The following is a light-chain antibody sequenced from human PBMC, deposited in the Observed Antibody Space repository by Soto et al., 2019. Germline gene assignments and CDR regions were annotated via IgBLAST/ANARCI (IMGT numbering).Light chain of an antibody. Sequence: DIQLTQSPSSLSASVGDRVTITCRASQTIHNFLNWYQQTPGKAPKLLIYAASNLRSGVPARFSGGGSGTDLTLAINSLQHEDFATYYCQESFSPLYTFGRGTMLDIK. CDR1: QTIHNF. CDR2: AAS. J-gene: IGKJ2*01. V-gene: IGKV1-39*01. CDR3: QESFSPLYT.